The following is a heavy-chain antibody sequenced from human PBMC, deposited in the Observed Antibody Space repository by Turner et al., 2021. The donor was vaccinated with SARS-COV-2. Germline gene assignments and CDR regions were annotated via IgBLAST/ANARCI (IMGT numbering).Heavy chain of an antibody. J-gene: IGHJ3*02. CDR3: ARWDNYYDSSGYYPDAFDI. CDR1: GFTFSSYS. Sequence: EVQLVESGGGLVKPGGSLRLSCAPSGFTFSSYSMTWVRQAPGKGLEWVSCISSSSSYIYYADSVKGRFTISRDNAKNSLYLQMNSLRAEDTAVYYCARWDNYYDSSGYYPDAFDIWGQGTMVTVSS. CDR2: ISSSSSYI. D-gene: IGHD3-22*01. V-gene: IGHV3-21*01.